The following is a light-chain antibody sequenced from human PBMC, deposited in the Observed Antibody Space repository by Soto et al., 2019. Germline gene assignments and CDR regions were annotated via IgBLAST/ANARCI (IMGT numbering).Light chain of an antibody. J-gene: IGKJ5*01. CDR1: QSISTN. Sequence: EIVLTQSPATLSLSPGERATLSCRASQSISTNLAWYQQKHGQAPRLLIYAASARATGIPARFSGSGSGTEFTLTISSLQSEDFAVYYCQQYDNWPPITFGQGTRLEIK. CDR3: QQYDNWPPIT. CDR2: AAS. V-gene: IGKV3-15*01.